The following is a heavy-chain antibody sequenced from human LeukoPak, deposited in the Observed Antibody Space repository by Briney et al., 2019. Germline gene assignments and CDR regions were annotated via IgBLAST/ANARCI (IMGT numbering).Heavy chain of an antibody. Sequence: ASVKVSCKASGYTFTVNYIHWMRQAPGQGLEWMGWINPNSGGTKYAQKFQGRVTTTRDTSSSTAYMELSSLRSDDTAVYYCARVAYCTKSVCINYDCWGQGTLATVSS. CDR3: ARVAYCTKSVCINYDC. CDR1: GYTFTVNY. J-gene: IGHJ4*02. CDR2: INPNSGGT. V-gene: IGHV1-2*02. D-gene: IGHD2-8*01.